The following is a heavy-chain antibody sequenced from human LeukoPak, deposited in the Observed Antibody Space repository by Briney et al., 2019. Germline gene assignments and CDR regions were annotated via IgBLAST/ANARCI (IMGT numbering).Heavy chain of an antibody. D-gene: IGHD3-22*01. J-gene: IGHJ3*02. CDR3: ARVYYYDSSGYFPFAFDI. CDR2: INHSGST. V-gene: IGHV4-34*01. Sequence: GSLRLSCAASGFTFSSYAMHWVRQAPGKGLEWIGEINHSGSTNYNPSLKSRVTISVDTSKNQFSLKLSSVTAADTAVYYCARVYYYDSSGYFPFAFDIWGQGTMVTVSS. CDR1: GFTFSSYA.